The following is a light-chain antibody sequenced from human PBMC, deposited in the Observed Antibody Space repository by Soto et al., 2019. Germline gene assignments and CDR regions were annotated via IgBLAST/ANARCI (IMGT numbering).Light chain of an antibody. CDR1: NSDVNY. J-gene: IGLJ1*01. CDR2: EVI. Sequence: QSALTQAAALSGAPGESITISCTGTNSDVNYVSWHQHHPGKAPKLMIYEVINRSSGVSTRFSGSQSGNTASLTISGLQAEDAADYYCSSSTTTNTFVFGTGPKVTVL. CDR3: SSSTTTNTFV. V-gene: IGLV2-14*01.